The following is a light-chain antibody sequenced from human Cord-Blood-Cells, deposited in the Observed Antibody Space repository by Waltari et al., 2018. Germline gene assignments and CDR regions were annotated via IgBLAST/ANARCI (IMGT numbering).Light chain of an antibody. Sequence: QSALTQPASVSGSPGQSSTIPCPGPSSDVGGYNLVSWYQQQPGKAPKLMIYEGRRRPSGVSNRFSGSKSGNTASLTISALQAEDEADYYCCSYAGSSTWGFGGGTKLTVL. V-gene: IGLV2-23*01. CDR2: EGR. CDR3: CSYAGSSTWG. CDR1: SSDVGGYNL. J-gene: IGLJ3*02.